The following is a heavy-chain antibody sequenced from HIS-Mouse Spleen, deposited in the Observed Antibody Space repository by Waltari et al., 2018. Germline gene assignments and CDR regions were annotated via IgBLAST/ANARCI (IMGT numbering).Heavy chain of an antibody. V-gene: IGHV3-30*18. D-gene: IGHD1-26*01. CDR1: GFTFCSYG. J-gene: IGHJ4*02. Sequence: QVQLVESGGGVVQPGGSLRLSCAASGFTFCSYGMHWVRQAPGKGLEWVAVISYDGSNKYYADSVKGRFTISRDNSKNTLYLQMNSLRAEDTAVYYCAKDRGSPLYFDYWGQGTLVTVSS. CDR2: ISYDGSNK. CDR3: AKDRGSPLYFDY.